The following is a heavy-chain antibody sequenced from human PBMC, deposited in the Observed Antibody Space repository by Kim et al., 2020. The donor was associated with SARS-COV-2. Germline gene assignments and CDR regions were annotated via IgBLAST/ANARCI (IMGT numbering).Heavy chain of an antibody. Sequence: QKFYVDSAKGRFTISRDNARNSLFLQMTSLSAEDTAIYYCARTLPGDAFDIWGQGTVVTVSS. CDR2: QK. J-gene: IGHJ3*02. CDR3: ARTLPGDAFDI. V-gene: IGHV3-7*04.